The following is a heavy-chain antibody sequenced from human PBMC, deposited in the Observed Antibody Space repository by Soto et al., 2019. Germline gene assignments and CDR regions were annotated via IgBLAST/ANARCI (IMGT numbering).Heavy chain of an antibody. CDR3: ARADYSNRPYYYGMVV. CDR1: GFTFSSYW. CDR2: INSDGSST. J-gene: IGHJ6*02. Sequence: GGSLRLSCAGSGFTFSSYWMHWGRPAPGKGLVWVSRINSDGSSTSYADSVKGRFTISRDNAKNTLYLQMNSLRAEDTAVYYCARADYSNRPYYYGMVVWGQGTTVTVPS. D-gene: IGHD4-4*01. V-gene: IGHV3-74*01.